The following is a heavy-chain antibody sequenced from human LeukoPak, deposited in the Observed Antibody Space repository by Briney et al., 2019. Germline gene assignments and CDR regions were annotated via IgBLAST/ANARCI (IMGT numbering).Heavy chain of an antibody. V-gene: IGHV4-4*07. D-gene: IGHD2-21*01. CDR2: IYGSGKT. CDR1: GGSINSHY. CDR3: ARETLKKIVAADYYFSMDV. J-gene: IGHJ6*03. Sequence: SETLSLTCTVSGGSINSHYWSWIRQSAGKGLEWIGRIYGSGKTNYSPSLKSRVTISLDKSKNQFSLDLSSVTAADTAVYYCARETLKKIVAADYYFSMDVWGKGTTVIVSS.